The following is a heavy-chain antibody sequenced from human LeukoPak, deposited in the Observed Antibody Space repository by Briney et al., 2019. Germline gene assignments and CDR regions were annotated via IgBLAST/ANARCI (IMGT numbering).Heavy chain of an antibody. CDR3: ARGRRIVVVPAAKSGPYYMDV. V-gene: IGHV4-34*01. D-gene: IGHD2-2*01. CDR2: INHSGST. Sequence: SETLSLTCAVYGGSFSGYYWSWIRQPPGKGLEWMGEINHSGSTNYNPSLKSRVTISVDTSKNQFSLKLSSVTAADTAVYYCARGRRIVVVPAAKSGPYYMDVWGKGTMVTVSS. CDR1: GGSFSGYY. J-gene: IGHJ6*03.